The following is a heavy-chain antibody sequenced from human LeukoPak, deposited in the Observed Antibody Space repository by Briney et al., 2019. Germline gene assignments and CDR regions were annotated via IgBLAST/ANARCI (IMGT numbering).Heavy chain of an antibody. V-gene: IGHV1-69*02. CDR3: ARGPGVGATGWFGP. CDR2: IIPILGIA. Sequence: SVKVSCKASGGTFSSYTISWVRQAPGQGLEWMGRIIPILGIANYAQKFQGRVTITADKSTSTAYMELSSLRSEDTAVYYCARGPGVGATGWFGPWDQGTLVTVSS. J-gene: IGHJ5*02. D-gene: IGHD1-26*01. CDR1: GGTFSSYT.